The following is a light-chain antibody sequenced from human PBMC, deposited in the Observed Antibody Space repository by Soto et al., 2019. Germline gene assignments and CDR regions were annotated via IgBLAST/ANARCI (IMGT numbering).Light chain of an antibody. CDR1: QRISSW. J-gene: IGKJ2*02. CDR2: DAS. Sequence: DIQMTQSPSTLSASVGDRVTIICRASQRISSWLAWYQQKPGKAPKLLIYDASSLESGVPSRFSGSGSGTEFTLTISSLQPDDFATYYCQQYNSYPCTFGQGTKLEIK. V-gene: IGKV1-5*02. CDR3: QQYNSYPCT.